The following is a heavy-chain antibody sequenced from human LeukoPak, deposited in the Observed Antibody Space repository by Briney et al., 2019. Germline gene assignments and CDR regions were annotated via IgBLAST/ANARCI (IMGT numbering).Heavy chain of an antibody. CDR3: ARDLPSMVLYHNYYYMDV. D-gene: IGHD4/OR15-4a*01. CDR2: IYHSGST. CDR1: GGSISSGGYS. Sequence: PSQTLSLTCAVSGGSISSGGYSWSWIRQPPGKGLEWIGYIYHSGSTYYNPSLKSRVTISVDRSKNQFSLKLSSVTAADTAVYYCARDLPSMVLYHNYYYMDVWGKGTTVTVSS. J-gene: IGHJ6*03. V-gene: IGHV4-30-2*01.